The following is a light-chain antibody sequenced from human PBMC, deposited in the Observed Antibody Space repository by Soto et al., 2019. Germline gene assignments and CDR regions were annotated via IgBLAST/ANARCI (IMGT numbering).Light chain of an antibody. CDR1: QNINRW. CDR2: TAS. V-gene: IGKV1-5*03. CDR3: QQYDQYGT. Sequence: DIQRTQSPSTLSASVGDRVTITCRASQNINRWLAWYQQKPGKAPKLLIYTASNLEIGVPSRFSGSGSGTEFILTISSLQPDDVATYFCQQYDQYGTFCLGTKGAI. J-gene: IGKJ1*01.